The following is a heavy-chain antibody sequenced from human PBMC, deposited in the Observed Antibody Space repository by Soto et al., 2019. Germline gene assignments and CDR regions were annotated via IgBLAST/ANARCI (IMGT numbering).Heavy chain of an antibody. CDR3: AKDGSRPCYDFWSGSPPYYMDV. V-gene: IGHV3-23*01. J-gene: IGHJ6*03. CDR2: ISGSGGST. Sequence: GGSMRLSCAASGFTFSSYAMSWVRQAPGKGLERVSAISGSGGSTYYADSVKGRFTISRDNSKNTLYLQMNSLRAEDTAVYYCAKDGSRPCYDFWSGSPPYYMDVWGKGTTVTVSS. CDR1: GFTFSSYA. D-gene: IGHD3-3*01.